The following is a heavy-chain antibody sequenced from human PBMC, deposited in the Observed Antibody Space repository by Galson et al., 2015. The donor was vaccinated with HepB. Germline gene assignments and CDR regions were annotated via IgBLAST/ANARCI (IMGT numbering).Heavy chain of an antibody. D-gene: IGHD5-18*01. J-gene: IGHJ3*02. CDR1: GFTFSSYA. V-gene: IGHV3-30*04. Sequence: SLRLSCAASGFTFSSYAMHWVRQAPGKGLEWVAVISYDGSNKYSADSVKGRFTISRDNSKNTPYLQMNSLRTEDTAVYYCARDRGPYSYGLRDAFDIWGQGTMVTVSS. CDR3: ARDRGPYSYGLRDAFDI. CDR2: ISYDGSNK.